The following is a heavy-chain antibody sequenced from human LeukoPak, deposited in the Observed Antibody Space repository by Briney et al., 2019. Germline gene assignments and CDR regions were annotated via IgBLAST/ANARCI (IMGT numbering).Heavy chain of an antibody. CDR1: GGSISSYY. CDR3: ARGGHIAAAGMGY. CDR2: IYYSGST. Sequence: SETLSLTCTVSGGSISSYYWSWSRQPPGKGLEWIGYIYYSGSTNYNPSLKSRVTISVDTSKNQFSLKLSSVTAADTAVYYCARGGHIAAAGMGYWGQGTLVTASS. V-gene: IGHV4-59*01. D-gene: IGHD6-13*01. J-gene: IGHJ4*02.